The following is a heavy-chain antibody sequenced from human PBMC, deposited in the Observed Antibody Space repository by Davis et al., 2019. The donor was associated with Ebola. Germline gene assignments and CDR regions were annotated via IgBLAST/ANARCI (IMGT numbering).Heavy chain of an antibody. CDR3: AKGSVTIFGVAPDYYGMDV. CDR2: ISYDGSNK. CDR1: GFTFSSYG. Sequence: SCKASGFTFSSYGMHWVRQAPGKGLEWVAVISYDGSNKYYADSVKGRFTISRDNSKNTLYLQMNSLRAEDTAVYYCAKGSVTIFGVAPDYYGMDVWGKGTTVTVSS. V-gene: IGHV3-30*18. J-gene: IGHJ6*04. D-gene: IGHD3-3*01.